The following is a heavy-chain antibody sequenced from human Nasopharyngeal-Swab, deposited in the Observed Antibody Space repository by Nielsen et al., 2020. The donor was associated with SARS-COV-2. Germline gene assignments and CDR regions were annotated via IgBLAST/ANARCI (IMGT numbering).Heavy chain of an antibody. J-gene: IGHJ6*03. CDR3: ARVSRYYYMDV. CDR2: INHSGST. V-gene: IGHV4-34*09. Sequence: WIRQPPGKGLEWIGEINHSGSTYYNPSLKSRVTISVDTSKNQFSLKLSSVTAADTAVYYCARVSRYYYMDVWGKGTTVTVSS.